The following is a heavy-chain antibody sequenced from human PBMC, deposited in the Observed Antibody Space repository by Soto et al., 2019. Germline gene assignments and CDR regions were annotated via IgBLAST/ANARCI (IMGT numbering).Heavy chain of an antibody. CDR2: INHSGRT. D-gene: IGHD3-10*01. CDR1: SDSVSSGSFY. J-gene: IGHJ4*02. CDR3: ATGLDLHGSGGPDLNGL. V-gene: IGHV4-61*01. Sequence: PSETLSLTCTVSSDSVSSGSFYWSWIRQPPGRGLQWIGNINHSGRTNYNPSLESRATISGDRSKKQFSLKLKSVTAADTAVYYCATGLDLHGSGGPDLNGLWGQGTLVTVSS.